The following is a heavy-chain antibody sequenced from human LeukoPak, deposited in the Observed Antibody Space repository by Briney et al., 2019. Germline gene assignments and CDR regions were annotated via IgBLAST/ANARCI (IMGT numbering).Heavy chain of an antibody. D-gene: IGHD1-1*01. CDR3: ARDYRNRRNDPAWGMDV. CDR2: ISSDGSYQ. V-gene: IGHV3-30*04. CDR1: GLTFSDFV. J-gene: IGHJ6*02. Sequence: GGSLRLSCAASGLTFSDFVMHWVRQAPGKGLEWVAVISSDGSYQKSADSVKGRFTISRDNSNNTLYLQTNSLRAEDTAVYRCARDYRNRRNDPAWGMDVWGQGTTVTVSS.